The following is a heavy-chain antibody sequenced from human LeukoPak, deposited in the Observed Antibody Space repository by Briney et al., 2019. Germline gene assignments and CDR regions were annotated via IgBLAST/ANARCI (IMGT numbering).Heavy chain of an antibody. CDR2: INPSGGST. CDR3: AVVPAAMGDWFDP. J-gene: IGHJ5*02. D-gene: IGHD2-2*01. V-gene: IGHV1-46*01. Sequence: ASVKFSCKASGYTFTSYYMHWVRQAPGQGLEWMGIINPSGGSTSYAQKFQGRVTMTRDTSTSTVYMELSSLRSEDTAVYYCAVVPAAMGDWFDPWGQGTLVTVSS. CDR1: GYTFTSYY.